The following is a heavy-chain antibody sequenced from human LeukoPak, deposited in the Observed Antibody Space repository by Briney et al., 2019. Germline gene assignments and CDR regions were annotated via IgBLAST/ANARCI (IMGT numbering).Heavy chain of an antibody. V-gene: IGHV1-24*01. Sequence: ASVKVSCKVSGYTLTELSMHWVRQARGKGLEWMGGFDPEDGETIYAQKFQGRVTMTEDTSTDTAYMELSSLRSEDTAVYYCAVWCSSTSCYTTYWGQGTLVTVSS. CDR1: GYTLTELS. CDR2: FDPEDGET. J-gene: IGHJ4*02. D-gene: IGHD2-2*02. CDR3: AVWCSSTSCYTTY.